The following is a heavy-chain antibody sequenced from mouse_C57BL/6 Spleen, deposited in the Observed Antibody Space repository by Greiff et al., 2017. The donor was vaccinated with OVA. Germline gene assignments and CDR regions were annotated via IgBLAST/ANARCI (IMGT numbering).Heavy chain of an antibody. J-gene: IGHJ1*03. D-gene: IGHD2-5*01. CDR1: GYAFSSYW. CDR2: IYPGDGDT. Sequence: VKLVESGAELVKPGASVKISCKASGYAFSSYWMNWVKQRPGKGLEWIGQIYPGDGDTNYNGKFKGKATLTADKSSSTAYMQLSSLTSEDSAVYFCARRSNGYFDVWGTGTTVTVSS. CDR3: ARRSNGYFDV. V-gene: IGHV1-80*01.